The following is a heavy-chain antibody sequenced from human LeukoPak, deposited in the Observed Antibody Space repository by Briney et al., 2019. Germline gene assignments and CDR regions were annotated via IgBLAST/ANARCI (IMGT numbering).Heavy chain of an antibody. V-gene: IGHV4-30-2*02. CDR1: GGSISSGGYY. D-gene: IGHD6-19*01. J-gene: IGHJ6*02. Sequence: SETLSLTCTVSGGSISSGGYYWSWIRQPPGKGLEWIGYIYHSGSTYYNPSLKSRVTISVDTSKNQFSLKLSSVTAADTAVYYCASLEHSSGFSGMDVWGQGTTVTVSS. CDR3: ASLEHSSGFSGMDV. CDR2: IYHSGST.